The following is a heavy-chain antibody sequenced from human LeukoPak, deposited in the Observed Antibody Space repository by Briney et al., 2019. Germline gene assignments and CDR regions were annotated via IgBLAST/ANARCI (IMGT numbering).Heavy chain of an antibody. CDR2: IYYSGST. J-gene: IGHJ4*02. V-gene: IGHV4-59*01. CDR3: ARGKDYVPPYYFDY. D-gene: IGHD4-17*01. Sequence: PSETLSLTCTVSGGSISSYYWSWVRQPPGKGLEWIGYIYYSGSTNYNPSLKSRVTISVDTYKNQFSLKLSSVTAADTAVYYCARGKDYVPPYYFDYWGQGTLVTVSS. CDR1: GGSISSYY.